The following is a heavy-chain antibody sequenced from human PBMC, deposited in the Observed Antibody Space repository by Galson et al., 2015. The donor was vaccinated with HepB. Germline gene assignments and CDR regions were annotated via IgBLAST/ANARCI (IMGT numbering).Heavy chain of an antibody. CDR3: ATGIGPRGSYSN. Sequence: SVKVSCKVSGYTLTELSMHWVRQAPGKGLEWMGGLDPEDGGTIYAQKFQGRVTMTEHTSTDTAYMELSSLRSEDTAVYYCATGIGPRGSYSNWGQGTLVTVSS. J-gene: IGHJ4*02. D-gene: IGHD1-26*01. CDR1: GYTLTELS. V-gene: IGHV1-24*01. CDR2: LDPEDGGT.